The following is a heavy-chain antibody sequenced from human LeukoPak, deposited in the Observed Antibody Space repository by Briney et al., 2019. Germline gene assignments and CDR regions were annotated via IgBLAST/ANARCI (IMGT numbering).Heavy chain of an antibody. Sequence: SSETLSLTCAVYGGSYSGHYWSGIRQPPGKGLEWIGEINHSGSSNYNPSLKSRVTISLDTSKNQFSLKLSSVTAADTAVYYCARVHYGDYAEYFHNWGQGTLVTVSS. V-gene: IGHV4-34*01. CDR3: ARVHYGDYAEYFHN. J-gene: IGHJ1*01. CDR1: GGSYSGHY. CDR2: INHSGSS. D-gene: IGHD4/OR15-4a*01.